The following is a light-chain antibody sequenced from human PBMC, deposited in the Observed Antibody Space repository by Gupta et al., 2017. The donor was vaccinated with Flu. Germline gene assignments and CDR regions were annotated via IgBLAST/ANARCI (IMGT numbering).Light chain of an antibody. CDR1: HGISSL. J-gene: IGKJ4*01. V-gene: IGKV1D-16*01. Sequence: PSSPSAPVERSVTITCRARHGISSLLACHQQTPEKARQSLISAASTAHSGLLSRFSGSASATDFPLTISILHPEDFATYYCQQDDNYPFTFGGGTKVEIK. CDR2: AAS. CDR3: QQDDNYPFT.